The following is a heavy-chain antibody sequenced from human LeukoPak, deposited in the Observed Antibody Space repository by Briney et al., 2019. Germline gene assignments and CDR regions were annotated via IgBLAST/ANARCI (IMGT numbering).Heavy chain of an antibody. CDR2: INHSGST. J-gene: IGHJ6*02. CDR3: AREGSDKDGMDV. D-gene: IGHD2-15*01. CDR1: GGPFSGYY. V-gene: IGHV4-34*01. Sequence: SETLSLTCAVYGGPFSGYYWRWIRQPPGKGLEWIGEINHSGSTNYNPSLKSRVTISVDTSKNQFSLKLSSVTAADTAVYYCAREGSDKDGMDVWGQGTTVTVSS.